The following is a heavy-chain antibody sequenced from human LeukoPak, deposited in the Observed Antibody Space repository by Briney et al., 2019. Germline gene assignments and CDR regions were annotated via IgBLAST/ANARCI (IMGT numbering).Heavy chain of an antibody. CDR2: INPSGGST. J-gene: IGHJ4*02. CDR1: GYTFTSYY. Sequence: ASVKVSREASGYTFTSYYRHWVRQAPGQGLEWMGIINPSGGSTSYAQKFQGRVTMTRDTSTSTVYMELSSLRSEDTAVYYCARGYYHDSSGYYLTDFDYWGQGTLVTVSS. CDR3: ARGYYHDSSGYYLTDFDY. D-gene: IGHD3-22*01. V-gene: IGHV1-46*01.